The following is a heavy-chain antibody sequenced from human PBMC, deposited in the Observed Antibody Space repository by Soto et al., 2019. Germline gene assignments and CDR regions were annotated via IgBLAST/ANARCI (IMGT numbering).Heavy chain of an antibody. CDR1: GFTFTNYA. CDR3: AREVGAPSGWLDP. V-gene: IGHV3-23*01. CDR2: ISASGGLK. J-gene: IGHJ5*02. D-gene: IGHD1-26*01. Sequence: GGSLRLSCAASGFTFTNYAMTWVRQTPGKGLEWVSGISASGGLKYYADSVRGRFTVSRDNSKNILYLQMDNLRDEDTALYYCAREVGAPSGWLDPRGQGTQVTVSS.